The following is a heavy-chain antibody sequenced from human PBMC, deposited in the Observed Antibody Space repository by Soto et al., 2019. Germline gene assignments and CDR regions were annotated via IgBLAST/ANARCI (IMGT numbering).Heavy chain of an antibody. CDR3: ARDKVGTTPLDY. J-gene: IGHJ4*02. Sequence: QVQLVESGGGVVQPGRSLRLSCAASGFIFNTYGMHWVRQAPGKGLEWVAVIWYGTSNKYYADFVKGRFTISRDNSKNTVYREMNSLRAEDTAVYYCARDKVGTTPLDYWGQGTLVTVSS. D-gene: IGHD1-26*01. CDR2: IWYGTSNK. CDR1: GFIFNTYG. V-gene: IGHV3-33*01.